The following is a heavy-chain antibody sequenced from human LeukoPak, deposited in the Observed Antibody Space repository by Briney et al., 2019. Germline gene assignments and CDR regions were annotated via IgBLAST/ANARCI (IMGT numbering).Heavy chain of an antibody. CDR3: AKNRWDSGGYHFDY. CDR2: ISGSGDIT. D-gene: IGHD3-22*01. J-gene: IGHJ4*02. V-gene: IGHV3-23*01. Sequence: GGSLRLSCAASGFTFSSSAMSWVRQAPGKGLEWVSTISGSGDITYYADSVKGRFTISRDNSKNTLYLQMNSLRAEDTAIYYCAKNRWDSGGYHFDYWGQGTLVTVSS. CDR1: GFTFSSSA.